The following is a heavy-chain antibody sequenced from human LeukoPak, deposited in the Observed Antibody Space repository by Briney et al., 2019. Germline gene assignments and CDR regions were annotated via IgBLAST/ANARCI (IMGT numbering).Heavy chain of an antibody. J-gene: IGHJ4*02. V-gene: IGHV3-64*01. CDR2: ISSNGGST. CDR3: ARGEAKMYYYGSGTFDY. D-gene: IGHD3-10*01. CDR1: GFTFSSYA. Sequence: PGGSLRLSCAASGFTFSSYAMHWVRQAPGKGLEYASAISSNGGSTYYANSVKGRFTISRDNSKNTLYLQMGSLRAEDMAVYYCARGEAKMYYYGSGTFDYWGQGTLVTVSS.